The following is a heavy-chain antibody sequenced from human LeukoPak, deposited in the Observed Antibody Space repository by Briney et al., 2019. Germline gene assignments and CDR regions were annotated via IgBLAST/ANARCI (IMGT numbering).Heavy chain of an antibody. V-gene: IGHV3-9*01. D-gene: IGHD3-22*01. CDR2: ISWHSGSI. Sequence: SLRLSCAASGFTFHDYAMPWVQQAPGKGLEWVSGISWHSGSIGYADSVKGRFTISRDNAKNSLYLQMNSLRAEDTALYYCAKDTWDSSGYLSLWGQGTLVTVSS. CDR1: GFTFHDYA. J-gene: IGHJ4*02. CDR3: AKDTWDSSGYLSL.